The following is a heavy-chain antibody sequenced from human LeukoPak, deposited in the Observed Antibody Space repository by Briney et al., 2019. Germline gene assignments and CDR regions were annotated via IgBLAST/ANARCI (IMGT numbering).Heavy chain of an antibody. D-gene: IGHD3-10*01. CDR2: INAGNGNT. CDR1: GYMFTSYA. V-gene: IGHV1-3*01. CDR3: ARDMGGFGELGVDY. J-gene: IGHJ4*02. Sequence: ASVKVSCKASGYMFTSYAMHWVRQAPGQRLEWMGWINAGNGNTKYSQKFQGRVTITRDTSASTAYMELSSLRSEDTAVYYCARDMGGFGELGVDYWGQGTLVTVSS.